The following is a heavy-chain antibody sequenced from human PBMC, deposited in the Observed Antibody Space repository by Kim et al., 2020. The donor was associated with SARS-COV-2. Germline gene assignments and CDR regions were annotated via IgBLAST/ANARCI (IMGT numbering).Heavy chain of an antibody. D-gene: IGHD3-22*01. V-gene: IGHV4-30-4*01. J-gene: IGHJ4*02. Sequence: SETLSLTCSVSGGSMSSDPYYWSWIRQPPGKGLEWIGYIHHSGSTYYNPSLNRRVTVSIDTSTNQFSLKLSSVTAADTAVYYCALDASSGYLGVDFWGQGTLVNVSS. CDR2: IHHSGST. CDR1: GGSMSSDPYY. CDR3: ALDASSGYLGVDF.